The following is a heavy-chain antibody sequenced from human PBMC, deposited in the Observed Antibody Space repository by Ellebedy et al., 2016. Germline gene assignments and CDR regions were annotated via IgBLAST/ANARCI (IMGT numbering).Heavy chain of an antibody. D-gene: IGHD3-10*01. CDR2: ISSSSSYI. CDR3: ARGDGSGSSDY. J-gene: IGHJ4*02. V-gene: IGHV3-21*01. Sequence: GGSLRLXXAASGFTFSSYSMNWVRQAPGKGLEWVSSISSSSSYIYYADSVKGRFTISRDNAKNSLYLQMNSLRAEDTAVYYCARGDGSGSSDYWGQGTLVTVSS. CDR1: GFTFSSYS.